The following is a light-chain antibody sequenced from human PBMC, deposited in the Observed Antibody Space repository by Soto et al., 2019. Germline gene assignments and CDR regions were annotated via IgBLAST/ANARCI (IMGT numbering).Light chain of an antibody. V-gene: IGKV3-20*01. CDR1: QRFSCRY. Sequence: EILLTQSPGTLSLSTGERATLSCSASQRFSCRYLAWYQQKPGQAPRLLIYGASSRATGIPDRFSGSGSGTDFTLTISRLEPEDVAVYYFQQYDHSAWTFGQGTKVAIK. CDR2: GAS. J-gene: IGKJ1*01. CDR3: QQYDHSAWT.